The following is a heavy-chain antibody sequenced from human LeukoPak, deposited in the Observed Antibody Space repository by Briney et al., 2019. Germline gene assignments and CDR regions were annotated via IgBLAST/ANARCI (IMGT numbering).Heavy chain of an antibody. CDR1: GFTFSSYG. Sequence: GGSLRLSCAASGFTFSSYGMHWVRQAPGKGLEWVAVIWYDGSNKYYADSVKGRFTISRDNSKNTLYLQMNSLRAEDTAVYYCAKSGLLLYYFDYWGQGTLVTVSS. D-gene: IGHD2-15*01. CDR2: IWYDGSNK. V-gene: IGHV3-33*06. J-gene: IGHJ4*02. CDR3: AKSGLLLYYFDY.